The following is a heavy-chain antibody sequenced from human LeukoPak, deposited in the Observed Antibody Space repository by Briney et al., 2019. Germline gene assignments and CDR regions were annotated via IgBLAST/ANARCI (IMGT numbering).Heavy chain of an antibody. CDR1: GHSIINSFY. Sequence: SETLSLTCTVSGHSIINSFYWGWIRQPPGKGLEWIGSIYHTGSTYYNSSLKSRVTISVDTSKNQFSLKLSSVTAADTAVYYCARTLHYYDSSISTDAFDIWGQGTMVTVSS. CDR3: ARTLHYYDSSISTDAFDI. CDR2: IYHTGST. J-gene: IGHJ3*02. D-gene: IGHD3-22*01. V-gene: IGHV4-38-2*02.